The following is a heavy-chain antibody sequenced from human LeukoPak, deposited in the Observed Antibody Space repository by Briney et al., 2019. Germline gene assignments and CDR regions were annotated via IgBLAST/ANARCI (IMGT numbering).Heavy chain of an antibody. CDR1: GYRFTSYY. J-gene: IGHJ3*02. CDR2: IYPGDSHT. Sequence: GESLKISCESSGYRFTSYYIGWVRQMSGKGLELMGIIYPGDSHTRYSPSFQGQVTISADKSTSTAYLQWSSLKASDTAMYYCAISWRSVPAASDIWGQGTMVTVSS. D-gene: IGHD2-15*01. CDR3: AISWRSVPAASDI. V-gene: IGHV5-51*01.